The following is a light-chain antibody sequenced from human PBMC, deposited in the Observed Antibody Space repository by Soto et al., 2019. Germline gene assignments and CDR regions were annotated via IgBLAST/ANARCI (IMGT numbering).Light chain of an antibody. V-gene: IGKV3-11*01. CDR1: LSVSSY. Sequence: EIELTLSPSTLRLYQGERATLSCRASLSVSSYLAWYQQKPGQAPRLLIHDASNRATGIAARFSGSGSGTDFTLTISSLESEDFAPYYCQQYGSSPPTFSEGTKVDI. J-gene: IGKJ4*02. CDR3: QQYGSSPPT. CDR2: DAS.